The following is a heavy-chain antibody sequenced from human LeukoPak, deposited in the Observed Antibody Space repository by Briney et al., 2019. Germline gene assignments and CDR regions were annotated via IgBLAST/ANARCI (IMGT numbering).Heavy chain of an antibody. CDR1: GFTFSSYA. J-gene: IGHJ4*02. D-gene: IGHD6-6*01. CDR3: AKDVRAASSIAARLIDY. CDR2: ISGSGGST. Sequence: GGSLRLSCAASGFTFSSYAMSWVRQAPGKGLEWVSAISGSGGSTYYADSVKGRFTISRDNSKNTLYLQMNSLRAEDTAVYYCAKDVRAASSIAARLIDYWGQGTLVTVSS. V-gene: IGHV3-23*01.